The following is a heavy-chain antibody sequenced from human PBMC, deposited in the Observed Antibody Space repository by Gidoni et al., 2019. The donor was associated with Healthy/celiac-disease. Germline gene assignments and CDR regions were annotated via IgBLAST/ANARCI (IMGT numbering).Heavy chain of an antibody. CDR3: ASHTVTQNYYYYYGMDV. CDR2: INAGNGNT. V-gene: IGHV1-3*01. Sequence: QVQLVQSGAEVKKPGASAKVSCKASGYTFTSYAMHWVRQAPGQRLEWMGWINAGNGNTKYAQKFQGRATITRDTSASTAYMELSSLRSEDTAVYYCASHTVTQNYYYYYGMDVWGQGTTVTVSS. J-gene: IGHJ6*02. CDR1: GYTFTSYA. D-gene: IGHD4-17*01.